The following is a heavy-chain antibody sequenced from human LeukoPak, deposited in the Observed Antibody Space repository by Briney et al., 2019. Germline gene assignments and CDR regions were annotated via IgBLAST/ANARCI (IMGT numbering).Heavy chain of an antibody. CDR1: GYIFTSYY. V-gene: IGHV1-2*02. J-gene: IGHJ4*02. D-gene: IGHD3-10*01. Sequence: ASVKVSCKASGYIFTSYYIHWIRQAPGQGLEWMGWINPNNGATKYAQKLQGRVTMTRDTSISTAYMELRRLKSDDTAVYHCARDDYGSGSYYVYWGQGTLVTVSS. CDR3: ARDDYGSGSYYVY. CDR2: INPNNGAT.